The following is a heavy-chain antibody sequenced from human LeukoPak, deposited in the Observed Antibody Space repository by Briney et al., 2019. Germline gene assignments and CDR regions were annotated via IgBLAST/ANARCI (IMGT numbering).Heavy chain of an antibody. Sequence: ASVKGSCKASGYTFSRYEIHWVRQDTGQGLEWVGSMNPNTGNTAYAEKLQGRVTMTRDTSIDTAYMELSSLRSEDTAIYYCARGHRFRGNCRGVTCWVWFDPWGQGTLVTVSS. CDR3: ARGHRFRGNCRGVTCWVWFDP. V-gene: IGHV1-8*01. CDR2: MNPNTGNT. J-gene: IGHJ5*02. CDR1: GYTFSRYE. D-gene: IGHD2-15*01.